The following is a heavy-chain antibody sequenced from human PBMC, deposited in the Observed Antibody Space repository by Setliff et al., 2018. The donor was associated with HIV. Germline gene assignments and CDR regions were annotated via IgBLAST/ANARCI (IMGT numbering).Heavy chain of an antibody. V-gene: IGHV4-59*04. D-gene: IGHD5-12*01. Sequence: SETLSLTCIVSGASISSNTWSWIRQAPGKGLQWIGFIYNSGSTYYNPSLKSRVTISVDTSKNHLSLKLTSVTAADTGLYYCVFGLRFSPFDNWGQGTLVTVSS. J-gene: IGHJ4*02. CDR3: VFGLRFSPFDN. CDR2: IYNSGST. CDR1: GASISSNT.